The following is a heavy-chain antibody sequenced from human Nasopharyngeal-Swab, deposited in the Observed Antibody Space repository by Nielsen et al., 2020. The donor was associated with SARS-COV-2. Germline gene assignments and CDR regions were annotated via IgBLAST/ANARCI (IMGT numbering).Heavy chain of an antibody. Sequence: GESLKISCVASGYSFRTYGMSWVRQAPGKGLEWVAAIVGSGDISGSGGNTYYADSVKGRFTISRDNSKNTLSLQMNSLRAEDTAVYYCAKLPSRIAVAGTSYFDYWGRGTLVAVSS. D-gene: IGHD6-19*01. J-gene: IGHJ4*02. CDR2: IVGSGDISGSGGNT. CDR1: GYSFRTYG. CDR3: AKLPSRIAVAGTSYFDY. V-gene: IGHV3-23*01.